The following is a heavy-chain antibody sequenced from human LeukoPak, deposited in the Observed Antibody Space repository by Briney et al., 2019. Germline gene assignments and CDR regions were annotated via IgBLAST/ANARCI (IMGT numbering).Heavy chain of an antibody. CDR3: ARDSSGWYRGYFDY. CDR1: GYTFTGYY. D-gene: IGHD6-19*01. J-gene: IGHJ4*02. CDR2: INPNSGGT. Sequence: ASVKVSCKASGYTFTGYYMHWMRQAPGQGLEWMGWINPNSGGTNYAQKFQGRVTMTRDTSISTAYMELSRLRSDDTAVYYCARDSSGWYRGYFDYWGQGTLVTVSS. V-gene: IGHV1-2*02.